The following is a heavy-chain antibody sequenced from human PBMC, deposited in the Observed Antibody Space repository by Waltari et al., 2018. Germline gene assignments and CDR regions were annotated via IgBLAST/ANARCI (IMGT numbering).Heavy chain of an antibody. CDR2: INHSGST. CDR1: GGSFSGYY. CDR3: ARLRCRPSYYYYYYGMDV. J-gene: IGHJ6*02. Sequence: QVQLQQWGAGLLKPSETLSLTCAVYGGSFSGYYWRWIRHPPGTGLEWIGEINHSGSTNYNPSLKSRVTISVDTSKNQFSLKLSSVTAADTAVYYCARLRCRPSYYYYYYGMDVWGQGTTVTVSS. D-gene: IGHD4-17*01. V-gene: IGHV4-34*01.